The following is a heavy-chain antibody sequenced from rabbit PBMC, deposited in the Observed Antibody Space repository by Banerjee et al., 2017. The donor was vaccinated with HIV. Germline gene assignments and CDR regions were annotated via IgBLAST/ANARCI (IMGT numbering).Heavy chain of an antibody. V-gene: IGHV1S39*01. Sequence: QEQLVESGGGLVQPGGSLKLSCKASGFDFSSYGVSWVRQAPGKGLEWIGYIDPVFGSTYYASWVNGRFTISKTSSTTVTLQMTSLTAADTATYFCARDHSAGSSYYRGAFDPWGPGTLVTVS. J-gene: IGHJ2*01. CDR1: GFDFSSYG. CDR3: ARDHSAGSSYYRGAFDP. CDR2: IDPVFGST. D-gene: IGHD8-1*01.